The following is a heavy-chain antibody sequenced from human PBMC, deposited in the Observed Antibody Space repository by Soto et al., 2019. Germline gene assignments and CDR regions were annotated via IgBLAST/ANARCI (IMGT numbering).Heavy chain of an antibody. Sequence: QVQLVQSGAEVKKPGASVKVSCKASGYSFATYGFSWVRQAPGQGLECVGWISAHNGDTHYSQKFQGRVTLTTDTSTNTGYMELRSLKSDDTAVYFCATEPIYYNDGSGYYPLGHWGQGNLVTVSS. D-gene: IGHD3-22*01. V-gene: IGHV1-18*04. CDR3: ATEPIYYNDGSGYYPLGH. CDR2: ISAHNGDT. CDR1: GYSFATYG. J-gene: IGHJ4*02.